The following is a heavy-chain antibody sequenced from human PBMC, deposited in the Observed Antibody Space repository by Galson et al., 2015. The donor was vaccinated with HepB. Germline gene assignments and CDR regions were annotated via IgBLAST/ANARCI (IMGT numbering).Heavy chain of an antibody. V-gene: IGHV1-18*04. CDR2: ISTYGGNT. D-gene: IGHD2-15*01. J-gene: IGHJ4*02. CDR3: ARETPDTYYLDH. CDR1: GYTFTSNG. Sequence: QSGAEVKKPGASVKVSCKASGYTFTSNGISWVRQTPGQGLEWLGWISTYGGNTNYAQKFQGRITLTRDSSTSTIYMEVNSLTSDDTAVYYCARETPDTYYLDHWGQGTLVTVSS.